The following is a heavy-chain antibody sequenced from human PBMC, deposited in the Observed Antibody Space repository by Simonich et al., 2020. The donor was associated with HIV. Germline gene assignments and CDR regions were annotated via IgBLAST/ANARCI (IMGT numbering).Heavy chain of an antibody. CDR2: INHSGST. D-gene: IGHD6-13*01. Sequence: QVQLQQWGAGLLKPSETLSLTCAVYGGSFRGYYWSRIRQPPGKGLEWIGEINHSGSTNYNPSLKSRVTISVDTSKNQFSLKLSSVTAADTAVYYCARLTAGGLGEYFQHWGQGTLVTVSS. CDR3: ARLTAGGLGEYFQH. V-gene: IGHV4-34*01. CDR1: GGSFRGYY. J-gene: IGHJ1*01.